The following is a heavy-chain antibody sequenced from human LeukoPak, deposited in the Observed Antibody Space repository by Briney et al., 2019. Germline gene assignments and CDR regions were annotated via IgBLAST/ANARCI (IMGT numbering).Heavy chain of an antibody. V-gene: IGHV3-30*03. D-gene: IGHD6-13*01. J-gene: IGHJ4*02. CDR2: IPYDGSSK. Sequence: PGRSLRLSCAASGFTFSSFGMHWVRQAPGKGLEWVAVIPYDGSSKYYADSVKGRFTISRDNSKNTLYLQMNSLRAEDTAVYYCASPAVYSSSWYYFDYWGQGTLVTVSS. CDR1: GFTFSSFG. CDR3: ASPAVYSSSWYYFDY.